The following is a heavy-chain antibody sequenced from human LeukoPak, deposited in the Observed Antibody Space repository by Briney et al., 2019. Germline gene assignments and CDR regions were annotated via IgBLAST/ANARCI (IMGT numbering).Heavy chain of an antibody. Sequence: GGSLRLSCVASGFSFSSYWMAWVRQAPGKGLQWVANIKYDGTHKFYADSVKGRFTISRDNAKNSLFLEMNSLRADDTAVYFCASSHDSSGNDWGQGTLVAVSS. J-gene: IGHJ4*02. CDR3: ASSHDSSGND. CDR2: IKYDGTHK. D-gene: IGHD3-22*01. CDR1: GFSFSSYW. V-gene: IGHV3-7*01.